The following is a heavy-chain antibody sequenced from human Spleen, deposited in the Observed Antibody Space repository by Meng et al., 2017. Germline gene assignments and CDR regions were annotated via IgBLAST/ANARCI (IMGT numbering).Heavy chain of an antibody. CDR1: GFTFSDYY. V-gene: IGHV3-69-1*02. Sequence: GESLKISCAASGFTFSDYYMNWVRQAPGKGLEWVSSISSSSTIYYADSVKGRFTISRDNAKNSLFLQMSSLRVEDTALYYCATRGSLFGEFTFWGQGTLVTVSS. CDR2: ISSSSTI. J-gene: IGHJ1*01. D-gene: IGHD3-10*02. CDR3: ATRGSLFGEFTF.